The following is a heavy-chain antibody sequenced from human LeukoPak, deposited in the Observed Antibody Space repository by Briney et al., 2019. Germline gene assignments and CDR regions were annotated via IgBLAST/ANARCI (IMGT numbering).Heavy chain of an antibody. J-gene: IGHJ3*02. Sequence: SETLSLTCTASGGSISSGGYYWSWIRQHPGKGLEWIGYIYYSGSTYYNPSLKSRVTISVDTSKNQFSLKLSSVTAADTAVYYCARDTRLDIVATISRDAFDIWGQGTMVTVSS. CDR3: ARDTRLDIVATISRDAFDI. CDR2: IYYSGST. CDR1: GGSISSGGYY. V-gene: IGHV4-31*03. D-gene: IGHD5-12*01.